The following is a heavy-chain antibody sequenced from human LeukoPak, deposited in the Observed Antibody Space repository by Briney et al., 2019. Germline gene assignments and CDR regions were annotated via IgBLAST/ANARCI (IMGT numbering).Heavy chain of an antibody. D-gene: IGHD2-15*01. J-gene: IGHJ4*02. CDR3: AKEGFYCSGGSCYPDY. CDR1: GFTFSTYS. V-gene: IGHV3-48*01. CDR2: ISTSSSII. Sequence: GGSLRLSCAASGFTFSTYSMNWVRQAPGKGLEWVSYISTSSSIIYYADSVKGRFTISRDNAKNSLYLQMNSLRAEDTAVYYCAKEGFYCSGGSCYPDYWGQGTLVTVSS.